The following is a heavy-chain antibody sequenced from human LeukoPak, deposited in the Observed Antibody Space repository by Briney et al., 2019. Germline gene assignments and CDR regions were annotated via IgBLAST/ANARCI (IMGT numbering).Heavy chain of an antibody. Sequence: GESLKISCKGSGYSFTNYWIGWVRQMPGKGLEWMGIIYPGDSDTRYSPSFQGQVTISADKSISTAYLQWSSLKASDTAIYYCTRSSSGYYYYWGQGTLVAVSS. CDR3: TRSSSGYYYY. J-gene: IGHJ4*02. V-gene: IGHV5-51*01. D-gene: IGHD3-22*01. CDR2: IYPGDSDT. CDR1: GYSFTNYW.